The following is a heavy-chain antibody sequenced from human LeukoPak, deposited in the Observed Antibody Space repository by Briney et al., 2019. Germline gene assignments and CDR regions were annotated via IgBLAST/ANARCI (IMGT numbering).Heavy chain of an antibody. D-gene: IGHD3-10*01. V-gene: IGHV4-31*03. CDR2: IYYSGST. J-gene: IGHJ5*02. CDR1: GGSISSGGYY. Sequence: SETLSLTCTVSGGSISSGGYYWRWIRQHPGKGLEWIGYIYYSGSTYYNPSLKSRVTISVDTSKNQFSLKLSSVTAADTAVYYCARTYSGDPYNWFDPWGQGTLVTVSS. CDR3: ARTYSGDPYNWFDP.